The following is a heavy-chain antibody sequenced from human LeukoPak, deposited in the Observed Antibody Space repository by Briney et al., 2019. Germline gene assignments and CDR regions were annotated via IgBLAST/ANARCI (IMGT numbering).Heavy chain of an antibody. CDR3: ASSRDLYLDAFTSYWYFDV. D-gene: IGHD3-16*01. V-gene: IGHV4-34*01. CDR1: GPSFRAYY. CDR2: INDSGHG. Sequence: SETLSLTCAVYGPSFRAYYWSWVRQAPGKGLEWIGEINDSGHGTYNASLKSRVTMSVDTSKNQLSLKLKSVTAADTAVYHCASSRDLYLDAFTSYWYFDVWGRGSLVTVSS. J-gene: IGHJ2*01.